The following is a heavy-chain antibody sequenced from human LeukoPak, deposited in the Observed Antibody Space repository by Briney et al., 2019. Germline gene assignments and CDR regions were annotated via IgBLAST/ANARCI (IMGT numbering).Heavy chain of an antibody. J-gene: IGHJ4*02. D-gene: IGHD3-10*01. V-gene: IGHV3-74*03. Sequence: PGGSLRLSWAASGFTFSNYWVHWVRQAPGKGLVWVSRINRDGTITKYADSVKGRFTVSRDNAKNTLNLQMNSLRAEDTAVYYCARDKKSGESSEIDYWGQGTLVTVSS. CDR3: ARDKKSGESSEIDY. CDR2: INRDGTIT. CDR1: GFTFSNYW.